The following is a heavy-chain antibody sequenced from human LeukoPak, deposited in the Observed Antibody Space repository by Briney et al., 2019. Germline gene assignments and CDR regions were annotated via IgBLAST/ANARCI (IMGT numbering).Heavy chain of an antibody. V-gene: IGHV3-23*01. CDR3: AKDLISPYYYGSGSSDY. D-gene: IGHD3-10*01. Sequence: PGGSLRLSCAASGFTFSSYAMSWVRQAPGKGLEWVSAISGSGSSTYHADSVKGRFTISRDNSKNTLYLQMNSLRAEDTAVYYCAKDLISPYYYGSGSSDYWGQGTLVTVSS. CDR1: GFTFSSYA. J-gene: IGHJ4*02. CDR2: ISGSGSST.